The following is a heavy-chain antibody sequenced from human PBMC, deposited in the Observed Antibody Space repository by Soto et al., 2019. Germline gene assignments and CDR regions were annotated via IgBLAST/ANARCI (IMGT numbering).Heavy chain of an antibody. CDR3: ARDYYGAGSYEEGNAFDI. J-gene: IGHJ3*02. V-gene: IGHV1-18*01. CDR1: GYTFTSYG. Sequence: QVQLVQSGAEVKKPGASVKVSCKASGYTFTSYGISWVRQAPGQGLEWMGWISAYNGNTNYAQKLQGRVTMTTDTSTRTAYMELRSLRSDDTAVYYCARDYYGAGSYEEGNAFDIWGQGTMVTVSS. CDR2: ISAYNGNT. D-gene: IGHD3-10*01.